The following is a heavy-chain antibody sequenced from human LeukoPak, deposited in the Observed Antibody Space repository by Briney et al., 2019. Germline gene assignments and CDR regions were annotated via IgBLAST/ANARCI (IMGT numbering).Heavy chain of an antibody. CDR1: GFTFSSYA. V-gene: IGHV3-21*01. J-gene: IGHJ4*02. CDR2: ISSSSSYI. CDR3: ARRGYSGSSYFED. D-gene: IGHD1-26*01. Sequence: GRSLRLSCAASGFTFSSYAMHWVRQAPGKGLEWVSSISSSSSYIYYADSVKGRFTISRDNAKNSLYLQMNSLRAEDTAVYYCARRGYSGSSYFEDWGQGTLVTVSS.